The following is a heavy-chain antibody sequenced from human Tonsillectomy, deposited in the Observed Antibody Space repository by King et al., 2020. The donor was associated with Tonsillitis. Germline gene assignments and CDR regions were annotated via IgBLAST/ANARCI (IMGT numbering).Heavy chain of an antibody. V-gene: IGHV5-10-1*03. CDR2: IDHSDSYT. Sequence: VQLVESGAEVKNPGESLRISCKGSGYSFTSYWINWVRQMPGAGLEWMGRIDHSDSYTNYSPSFQGHVTISADKSISTAYLQWSSLKASDTAIYYCARPYSTASSDAFDMWGQGTMVTVSS. J-gene: IGHJ3*02. CDR3: ARPYSTASSDAFDM. D-gene: IGHD6-13*01. CDR1: GYSFTSYW.